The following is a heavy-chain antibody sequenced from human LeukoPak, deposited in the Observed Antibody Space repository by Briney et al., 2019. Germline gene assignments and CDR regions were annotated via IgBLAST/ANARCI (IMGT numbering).Heavy chain of an antibody. CDR1: GFSFSSYW. CDR3: AREHVLAEFFDY. CDR2: INGDGSST. D-gene: IGHD3-16*01. J-gene: IGHJ4*02. V-gene: IGHV3-74*01. Sequence: GWSLRLSCAASGFSFSSYWIHWVRQAPGKGLVWVSRINGDGSSTTYADSVKGRFTVSRDNAKNTLFLQMSSLRSEDTAVYYCAREHVLAEFFDYWGQGTLVTVSS.